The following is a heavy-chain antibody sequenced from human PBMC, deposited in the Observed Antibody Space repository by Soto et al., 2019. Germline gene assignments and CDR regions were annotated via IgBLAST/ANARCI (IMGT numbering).Heavy chain of an antibody. CDR2: IIPIFGTA. V-gene: IGHV1-69*01. CDR3: ATYIVVGKYYYYYGMDV. CDR1: GGTFSSYA. Sequence: QVQLVQSGAEVKKPGSSVKVSCKASGGTFSSYAISWVRQAPGQGLEWMGGIIPIFGTANYAQKFQGRVTITADESTSTAYMELSSLRSEDTAVYYCATYIVVGKYYYYYGMDVWGQVTTVTVSS. D-gene: IGHD2-21*01. J-gene: IGHJ6*02.